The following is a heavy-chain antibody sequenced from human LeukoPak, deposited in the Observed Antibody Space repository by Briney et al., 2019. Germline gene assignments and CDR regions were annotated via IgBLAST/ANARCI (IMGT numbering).Heavy chain of an antibody. CDR1: GGTFSSYA. D-gene: IGHD2-21*02. V-gene: IGHV1-69*01. CDR3: ARERNLAYCGGDCPPDAFDI. Sequence: SVKVSCKASGGTFSSYAISWVRQAPGQGLEWMGGIIPIFGTANYAQKFQGRVTITADASTSTAYMELSSLRSEDTAVYYCARERNLAYCGGDCPPDAFDIWGQRTMVTVSS. CDR2: IIPIFGTA. J-gene: IGHJ3*02.